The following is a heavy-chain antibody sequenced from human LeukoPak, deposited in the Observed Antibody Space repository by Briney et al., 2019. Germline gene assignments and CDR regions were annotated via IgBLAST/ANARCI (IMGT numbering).Heavy chain of an antibody. D-gene: IGHD3-9*01. CDR3: AKDISPTEYDILTGSPFDY. Sequence: GGSLRLSCAASGFTFDDYAMHWVRQAPGKGLEWVSGISWNSGSIGYADSVKGRFTISRDNAKNSLYLQMNSLRAEDTALYYCAKDISPTEYDILTGSPFDYWGQGTLVTVSS. J-gene: IGHJ4*02. CDR1: GFTFDDYA. CDR2: ISWNSGSI. V-gene: IGHV3-9*01.